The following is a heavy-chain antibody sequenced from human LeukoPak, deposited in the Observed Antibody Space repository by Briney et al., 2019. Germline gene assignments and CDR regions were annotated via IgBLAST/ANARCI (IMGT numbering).Heavy chain of an antibody. CDR1: GGSISSYY. CDR2: IYYSGST. J-gene: IGHJ4*02. Sequence: SETLSLTCTVSGGSISSYYWSWIRQPPGKGLEWIGYIYYSGSTNYNPSLKSRVTISVDTSKNQFSLKLSSVTAADTAVYYCARSGGSYYDILTGYFLGGPYYFDYWGQGTLVTVSS. CDR3: ARSGGSYYDILTGYFLGGPYYFDY. V-gene: IGHV4-59*08. D-gene: IGHD3-9*01.